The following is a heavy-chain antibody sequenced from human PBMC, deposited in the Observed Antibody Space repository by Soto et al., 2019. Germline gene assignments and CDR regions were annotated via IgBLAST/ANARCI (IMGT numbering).Heavy chain of an antibody. Sequence: AAVKVSCKASGYTFTIYDINWVRQATGQGREWMGWMNPNSGNTGYAQKFQGRVTMTRNTSISTAYMELSSLRSEDTAVYYCARAIYDYIWGSYYYYMDVWGKGTTVTVSS. CDR1: GYTFTIYD. D-gene: IGHD3-16*01. CDR3: ARAIYDYIWGSYYYYMDV. V-gene: IGHV1-8*01. CDR2: MNPNSGNT. J-gene: IGHJ6*03.